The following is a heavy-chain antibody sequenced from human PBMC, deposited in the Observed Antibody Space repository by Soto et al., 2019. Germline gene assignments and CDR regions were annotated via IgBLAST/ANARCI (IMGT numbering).Heavy chain of an antibody. V-gene: IGHV1-2*04. D-gene: IGHD3-9*01. CDR1: GYTFTGYY. J-gene: IGHJ6*02. CDR3: ARSGLRYFDWLSSYYYYGMDV. Sequence: GASVKVSCKASGYTFTGYYMHWVRQAPGQGLEWMGWINPNSGGTNYAQKFQGWVTMTRDTSISTAYMEQSRLRSDDTAVYYCARSGLRYFDWLSSYYYYGMDVWGQGTTITVSS. CDR2: INPNSGGT.